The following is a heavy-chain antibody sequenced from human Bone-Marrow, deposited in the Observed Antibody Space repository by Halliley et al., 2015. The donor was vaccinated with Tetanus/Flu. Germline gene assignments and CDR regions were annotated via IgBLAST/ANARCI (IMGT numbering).Heavy chain of an antibody. J-gene: IGHJ2*01. D-gene: IGHD3-22*01. CDR2: IYYSGST. Sequence: LRLSCTVSGGSISSYYWSWVRQPPGKGLEWIGYIYYSGSTNYNPSLKSRVTTSVDISKNQFSLKLTSVTAADTAVYYCARDYYNPSGYYGYWYFDLWGRGTLVTVSS. CDR1: GGSISSYY. CDR3: ARDYYNPSGYYGYWYFDL. V-gene: IGHV4-59*01.